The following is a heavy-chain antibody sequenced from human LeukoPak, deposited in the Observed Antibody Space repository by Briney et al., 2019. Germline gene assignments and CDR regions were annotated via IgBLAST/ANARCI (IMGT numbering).Heavy chain of an antibody. CDR2: ISYDGSNK. Sequence: GGSLRLSCAASGFTFSSYGMHWVRQAPGKGLEWVAVISYDGSNKYYADSVKGRFTISRDNSKNTLYLQMNSLRAEDTAVYYCAKEGRYSSSWDNWGQGTLVTVSS. V-gene: IGHV3-30*18. D-gene: IGHD6-13*01. CDR3: AKEGRYSSSWDN. CDR1: GFTFSSYG. J-gene: IGHJ4*02.